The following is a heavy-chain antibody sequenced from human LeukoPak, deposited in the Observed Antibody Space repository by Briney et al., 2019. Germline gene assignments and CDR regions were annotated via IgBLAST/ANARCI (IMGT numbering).Heavy chain of an antibody. CDR1: GYTFTSYG. J-gene: IGHJ4*02. Sequence: ASVKVSCKASGYTFTSYGISWVRQAPGQGLEWMGWISAYNGNTNYAQKLQGRVTMTTDTSTSTAYMELRSLRSDDTAVYYCARDESIAARRLWGAFGYWGQGTLVTVSS. CDR3: ARDESIAARRLWGAFGY. CDR2: ISAYNGNT. D-gene: IGHD6-6*01. V-gene: IGHV1-18*01.